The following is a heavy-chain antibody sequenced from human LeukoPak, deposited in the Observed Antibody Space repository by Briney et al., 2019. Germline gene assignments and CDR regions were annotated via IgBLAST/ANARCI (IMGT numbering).Heavy chain of an antibody. CDR3: ARLAGPRPGTYYFDF. J-gene: IGHJ4*02. CDR2: ITPTTDNI. CDR1: GFTYSDYA. V-gene: IGHV3-21*01. D-gene: IGHD6-19*01. Sequence: GGSLRLSCAASGFTYSDYAMEWVRQTQGKGLEWVSSITPTTDNIYYTPSVEGRFTISRDNAKHSLYLQMNNLRADDTAVYYCARLAGPRPGTYYFDFWGQGVQVTVSS.